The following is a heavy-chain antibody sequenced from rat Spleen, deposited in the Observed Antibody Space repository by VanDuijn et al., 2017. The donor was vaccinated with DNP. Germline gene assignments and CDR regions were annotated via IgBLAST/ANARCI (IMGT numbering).Heavy chain of an antibody. CDR3: ARHNNNYFAY. D-gene: IGHD1-10*01. Sequence: EVQLVESGGDLVQPGRSLKLFCAASGFTFSDYYMAWIRQAPTKGLEWVASISNDGGTTFYRNSVKGRFTISRDNAKSTLYLQRDSLRSEDTATYYCARHNNNYFAYWGQGVMVTVSS. J-gene: IGHJ2*01. CDR2: ISNDGGTT. CDR1: GFTFSDYY. V-gene: IGHV5-25*01.